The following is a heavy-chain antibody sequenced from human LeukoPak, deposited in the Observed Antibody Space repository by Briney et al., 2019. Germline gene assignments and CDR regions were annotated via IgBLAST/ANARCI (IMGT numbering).Heavy chain of an antibody. CDR1: GGTFGSYA. CDR2: IIPILGIA. V-gene: IGHV1-69*04. J-gene: IGHJ5*02. D-gene: IGHD1-26*01. Sequence: SVKVSCKASGGTFGSYAISWVRQAPGQGLEWMGRIIPILGIANYAQKFQGRVTITADKSTSTAYMELSSLRSEDTAVYYCARDPPSGSLFDPWGQGTLVTVSS. CDR3: ARDPPSGSLFDP.